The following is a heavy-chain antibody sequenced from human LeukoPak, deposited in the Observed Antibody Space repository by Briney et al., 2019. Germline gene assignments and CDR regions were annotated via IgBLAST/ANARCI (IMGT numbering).Heavy chain of an antibody. CDR3: VRDWDHFDFDS. CDR2: IKGDGSHT. J-gene: IGHJ5*01. V-gene: IGHV3-74*01. D-gene: IGHD3-9*01. Sequence: GWSLRLSCAASGFTFSNYLMHWVRQAPGKGLVWVSRIKGDGSHTIYADSVKGRFTISRDNAKNTLYLQMKSLRAEDTAVYYCVRDWDHFDFDSWGLGTLVTVSS. CDR1: GFTFSNYL.